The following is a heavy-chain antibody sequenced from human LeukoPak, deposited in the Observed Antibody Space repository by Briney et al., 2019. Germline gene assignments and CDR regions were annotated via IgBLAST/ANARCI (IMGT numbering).Heavy chain of an antibody. V-gene: IGHV4-59*01. CDR3: ARGGSIVGTTPHDTFDI. D-gene: IGHD1-26*01. CDR2: IYYSGST. J-gene: IGHJ3*02. CDR1: GASISSYY. Sequence: SETLSLTCTVSGASISSYYWSWIRQPPGKGLEWIGYIYYSGSTDYNPSLKSRVAISVDTSKNQVSLRLSSVTAADTAVYYCARGGSIVGTTPHDTFDIWGQGTVVTVSS.